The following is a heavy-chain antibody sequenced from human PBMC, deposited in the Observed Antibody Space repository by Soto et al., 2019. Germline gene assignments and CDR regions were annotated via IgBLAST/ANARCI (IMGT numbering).Heavy chain of an antibody. CDR3: ARDDYYGSGSYDYYYYGMDV. CDR2: ISSSSSYI. CDR1: GFTFSSYS. Sequence: GGSLRLSCAASGFTFSSYSMNWVRQAPGKGLEWVSSISSSSSYIYYADSVKGRFTISRDNAKNSLYLQMNSLRAEDTAVYYCARDDYYGSGSYDYYYYGMDVWGQGTTVTV. D-gene: IGHD3-10*01. J-gene: IGHJ6*02. V-gene: IGHV3-21*01.